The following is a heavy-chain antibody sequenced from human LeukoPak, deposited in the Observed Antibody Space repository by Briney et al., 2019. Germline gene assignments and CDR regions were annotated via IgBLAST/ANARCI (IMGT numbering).Heavy chain of an antibody. V-gene: IGHV3-74*01. CDR3: ARDGLYSRGDELDY. CDR1: GFTFNNYW. J-gene: IGHJ4*02. Sequence: PGGSLRLSCVASGFTFNNYWMHWVRQAPGKGLVWVSRIKSDGRSTSYVDSVEGRFTISRDNAKNTLYLQMNRLRGEDTAVYYCARDGLYSRGDELDYWGQGTLVTVSS. D-gene: IGHD6-19*01. CDR2: IKSDGRST.